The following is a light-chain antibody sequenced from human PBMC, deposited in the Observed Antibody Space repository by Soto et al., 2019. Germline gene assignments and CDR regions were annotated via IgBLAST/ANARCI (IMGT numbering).Light chain of an antibody. CDR3: QKYNSAPLT. V-gene: IGKV1-27*01. Sequence: DIQVTQSPSSLSASVGDRVIITCRASQGITNYLAWYQQNPGKVPKLLIYAASTLQSGVPSRFSGSGSGTDFTLTISSLQPEDVGTYYCQKYNSAPLTFGPGTKVDIK. CDR2: AAS. CDR1: QGITNY. J-gene: IGKJ3*01.